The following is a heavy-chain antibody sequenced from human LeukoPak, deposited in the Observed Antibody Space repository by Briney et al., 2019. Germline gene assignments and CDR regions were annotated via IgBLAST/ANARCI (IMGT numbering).Heavy chain of an antibody. Sequence: SETLSLTCAVYGEPFSGYYWSWIRQPPGKGLEWIGEINHSGSTNYNPSLKSRVTISVDTSKNQFSLKLSSVTAADTAVYYCARRGLAHAPLAFDIWGQGTMVTVSS. J-gene: IGHJ3*02. CDR3: ARRGLAHAPLAFDI. CDR2: INHSGST. CDR1: GEPFSGYY. D-gene: IGHD3/OR15-3a*01. V-gene: IGHV4-34*01.